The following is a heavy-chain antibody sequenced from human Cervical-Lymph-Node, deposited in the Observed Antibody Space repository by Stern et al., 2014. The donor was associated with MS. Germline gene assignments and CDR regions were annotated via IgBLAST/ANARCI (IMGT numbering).Heavy chain of an antibody. J-gene: IGHJ4*02. D-gene: IGHD4-23*01. CDR2: MWSDGSNE. V-gene: IGHV3-33*01. CDR1: GFTFSSYD. Sequence: VQLEESGGGVVQPGRSLRLSCAASGFTFSSYDMHWVRQAPGKGLEWVAVMWSDGSNEYYADSLKGRFTISRDNSKNTLYLQMNSLRAEDTAVYYCARDGLGHSGNSRRFDHWGQGTLVTVSS. CDR3: ARDGLGHSGNSRRFDH.